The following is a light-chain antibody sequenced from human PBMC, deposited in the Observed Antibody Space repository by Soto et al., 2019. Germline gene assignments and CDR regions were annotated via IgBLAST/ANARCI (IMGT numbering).Light chain of an antibody. V-gene: IGKV3-15*01. CDR3: QQYNNLYT. J-gene: IGKJ2*01. CDR1: QGVSSN. CDR2: GAS. Sequence: ENVLTQSPGTLSLSPGESATLSCRASQGVSSNLAWYQQKPGQAPRLLIYGASTRATGIPARFSGSGSGTDFTITISSLQYEDFAVYYCQQYNNLYTFGQGTKVDIK.